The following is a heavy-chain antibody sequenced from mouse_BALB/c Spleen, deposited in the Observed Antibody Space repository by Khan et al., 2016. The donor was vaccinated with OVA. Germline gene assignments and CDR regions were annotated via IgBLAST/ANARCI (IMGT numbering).Heavy chain of an antibody. Sequence: QLQQSGPALVAPSQSLSITCTISGFSLTNYGVHWVRQPPGKGLEWLVVIWSDGSTTYNSALKSRLSISKDNSKSQVFLKMNSLQTDETAMYYCARQPYYHYYIMDYWGQGTSVTVSS. CDR1: GFSLTNYG. CDR3: ARQPYYHYYIMDY. D-gene: IGHD2-10*01. V-gene: IGHV2-6-1*01. J-gene: IGHJ4*01. CDR2: IWSDGST.